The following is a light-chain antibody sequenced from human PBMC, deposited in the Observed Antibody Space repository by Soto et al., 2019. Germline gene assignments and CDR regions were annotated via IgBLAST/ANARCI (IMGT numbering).Light chain of an antibody. Sequence: QSALTQPASVSGSPGQSITISCTGTSSDVGSYNLVSWYQQHPGKAPKLMIYGVSKRPSGVSNRFSGSKSGNTASLTISGLQAEDEADYYCCSYAGSSYVFGTGTKVTVL. CDR1: SSDVGSYNL. CDR3: CSYAGSSYV. J-gene: IGLJ1*01. V-gene: IGLV2-23*02. CDR2: GVS.